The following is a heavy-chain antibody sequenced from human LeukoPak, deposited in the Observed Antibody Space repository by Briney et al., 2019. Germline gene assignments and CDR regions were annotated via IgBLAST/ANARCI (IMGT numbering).Heavy chain of an antibody. CDR2: IIPIFGTA. D-gene: IGHD2-15*01. CDR3: ARDLLRYCSGGSCLNWFDP. CDR1: GGTFSSYA. Sequence: ASVKVSCKASGGTFSSYAISWVRQAPGQWLEWMGGIIPIFGTANYAQKFQGRVTITADESTSTAYMELSSLRSEDTAVYYCARDLLRYCSGGSCLNWFDPWGQGTLVTVSS. J-gene: IGHJ5*02. V-gene: IGHV1-69*13.